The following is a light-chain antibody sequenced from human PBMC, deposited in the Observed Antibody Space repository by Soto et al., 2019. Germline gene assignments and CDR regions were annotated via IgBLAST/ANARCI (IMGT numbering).Light chain of an antibody. CDR3: QQYGTSPYT. CDR2: GAS. J-gene: IGKJ2*01. V-gene: IGKV3-20*01. CDR1: QSLSSSY. Sequence: EIVLTQSPGTLSLSPGERATLSCRASQSLSSSYLAWYKQKPDQSPRLLIYGASSRATGIPDRFSGSGSGTGFTLTLSRLEPEDFAVYYCQQYGTSPYTFGQGTKLESK.